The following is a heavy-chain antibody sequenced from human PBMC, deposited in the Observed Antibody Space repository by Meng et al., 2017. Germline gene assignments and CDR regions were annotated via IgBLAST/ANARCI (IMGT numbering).Heavy chain of an antibody. D-gene: IGHD6-13*01. CDR3: ARGPRSSSSWYDAFDI. V-gene: IGHV3-66*02. CDR2: IYSGGST. J-gene: IGHJ3*02. Sequence: GGSLRPSCAASGFTVSSNYMSWVRQAPGKGLEWVSVIYSGGSTYYADSVKGRFTISRDNSKNTLYLQMNSLRAEDTAVYYCARGPRSSSSWYDAFDIWGQGTMVTVSS. CDR1: GFTVSSNY.